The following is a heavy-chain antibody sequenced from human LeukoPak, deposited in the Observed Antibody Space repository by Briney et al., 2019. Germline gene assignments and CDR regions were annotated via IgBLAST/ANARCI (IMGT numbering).Heavy chain of an antibody. CDR3: ARVGPMAYYDILTGYYAWFDP. D-gene: IGHD3-9*01. CDR2: INHSGST. J-gene: IGHJ5*02. CDR1: GGSFSGYY. V-gene: IGHV4-34*01. Sequence: SETLSLTCAVYGGSFSGYYWSWIRQPPGKGLEWIGEINHSGSTNYNPSLKSRVTISVDTSKNQFSLKLSSVTAADTAVYYCARVGPMAYYDILTGYYAWFDPWGQGTLVTVSS.